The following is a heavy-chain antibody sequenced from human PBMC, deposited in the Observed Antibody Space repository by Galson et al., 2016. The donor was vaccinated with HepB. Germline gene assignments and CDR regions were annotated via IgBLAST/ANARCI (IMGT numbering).Heavy chain of an antibody. Sequence: SVKVSCKASGYTFTGYYIHWVRQAPGQGLEWMGWIHPSSGGTNYAQKFQGWVTMTRDTSISTVYMEVSTLTSDDTAVYYCARFSSGWGFDYWGQGTLVTVSS. CDR1: GYTFTGYY. J-gene: IGHJ4*02. V-gene: IGHV1-2*04. CDR3: ARFSSGWGFDY. CDR2: IHPSSGGT. D-gene: IGHD6-19*01.